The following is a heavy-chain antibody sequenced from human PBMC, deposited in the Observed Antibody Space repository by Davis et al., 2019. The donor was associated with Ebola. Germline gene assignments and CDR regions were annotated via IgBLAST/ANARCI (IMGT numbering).Heavy chain of an antibody. CDR3: ARTESSGWYRHYYGLDV. J-gene: IGHJ6*02. D-gene: IGHD6-19*01. V-gene: IGHV4-39*01. CDR2: IYYSGST. Sequence: GSLRLSCTVSGGSISSTSYFWGWIRQPPGKGLEWIGSIYYSGSTYYSPSLKSRVTISVDTSKNQFSLKLTSVTAADTAAYYCARTESSGWYRHYYGLDVWGQGTTVTVSS. CDR1: GGSISSTSYF.